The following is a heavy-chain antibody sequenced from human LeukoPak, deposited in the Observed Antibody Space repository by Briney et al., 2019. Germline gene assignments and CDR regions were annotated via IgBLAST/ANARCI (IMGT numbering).Heavy chain of an antibody. CDR1: GYTFTGYY. V-gene: IGHV1-2*06. CDR2: INPNSGDI. Sequence: APVKVSCKASGYTFTGYYMHWVRQAPGQGLEWMGRINPNSGDIDYAQKFQGRVTMTRDTSISTGYMELSRLTSDDTAVYYCVREGSSWSYWGQGTLVTVPS. CDR3: VREGSSWSY. D-gene: IGHD6-13*01. J-gene: IGHJ4*02.